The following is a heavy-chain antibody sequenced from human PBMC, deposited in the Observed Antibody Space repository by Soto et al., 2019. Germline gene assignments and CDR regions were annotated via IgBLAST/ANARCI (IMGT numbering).Heavy chain of an antibody. D-gene: IGHD2-8*01. CDR2: ISAYNGNT. CDR3: ARRRIVLMVYDQYNSGWTLDY. V-gene: IGHV1-18*01. Sequence: ASVKFSCKASGYTFSSYGISWVRQAPGQGLEWMGWISAYNGNTNYAQKLQGRVTMTTDTSTSTAYMELRSLRSDDKAVYYCARRRIVLMVYDQYNSGWTLDYWGQ. CDR1: GYTFSSYG. J-gene: IGHJ4*01.